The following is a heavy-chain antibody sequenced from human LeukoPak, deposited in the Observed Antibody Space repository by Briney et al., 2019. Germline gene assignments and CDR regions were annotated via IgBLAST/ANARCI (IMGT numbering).Heavy chain of an antibody. D-gene: IGHD6-19*01. CDR1: GGSISNGANY. V-gene: IGHV4-31*03. J-gene: IGHJ4*02. Sequence: SQTLSLTCTVSGGSISNGANYWSWIRQHPGKGLEWIGYMYYSGTTYYNPSLKSRVTISVDTSKNQFSLKLSSVTAADTAVYYCAGGSSDSSGWYSFDYWGQGTLVTVSS. CDR3: AGGSSDSSGWYSFDY. CDR2: MYYSGTT.